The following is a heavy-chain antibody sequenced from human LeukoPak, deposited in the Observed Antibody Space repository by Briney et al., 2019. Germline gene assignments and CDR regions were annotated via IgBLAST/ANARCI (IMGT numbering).Heavy chain of an antibody. CDR2: INPNSGGT. CDR3: ARGRVYYYYYMDV. Sequence: ASVKVSCKASGYTFTGYYMHLVRQAPGQGLEWMGRINPNSGGTNYAQKFQGRVTMTRDTSISTAYMELSRLRSDDTAVYYCARGRVYYYYYMDVWGKGTTVTVSS. CDR1: GYTFTGYY. J-gene: IGHJ6*03. V-gene: IGHV1-2*06.